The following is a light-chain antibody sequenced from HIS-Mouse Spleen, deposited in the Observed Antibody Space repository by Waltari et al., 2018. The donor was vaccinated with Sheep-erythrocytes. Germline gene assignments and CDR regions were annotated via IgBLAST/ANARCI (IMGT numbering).Light chain of an antibody. J-gene: IGLJ3*02. CDR2: DVS. V-gene: IGLV2-11*01. CDR1: SSDVVGYNY. CDR3: CSYAGSYTFWV. Sequence: QSALTQPRSVSGSPGQSVTISCTGTSSDVVGYNYVSWYQHHPGKAPKLMIYDVSKRPSGVPDRFSGSKSGNTASLTISGLQAEDEADYYCCSYAGSYTFWVFGGGTRLTVL.